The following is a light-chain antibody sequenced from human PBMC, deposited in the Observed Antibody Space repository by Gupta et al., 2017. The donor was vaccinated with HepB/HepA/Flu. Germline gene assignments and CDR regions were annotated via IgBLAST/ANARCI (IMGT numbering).Light chain of an antibody. CDR3: MQDLQIQA. Sequence: DIVMTQSPLSLPVTPGEPASISCRSSQSLLHTNGYNYLDWYLQKPGQSPQLLIYLGSNRASGVPDRFSGSGSGTDFTLKISRVEAEDVGVYYCMQDLQIQAFGQGTKVEIK. V-gene: IGKV2-28*01. CDR1: QSLLHTNGYNY. CDR2: LGS. J-gene: IGKJ1*01.